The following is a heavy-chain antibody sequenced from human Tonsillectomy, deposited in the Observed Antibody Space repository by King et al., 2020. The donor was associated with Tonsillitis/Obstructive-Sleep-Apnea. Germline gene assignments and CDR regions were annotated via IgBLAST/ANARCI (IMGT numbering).Heavy chain of an antibody. V-gene: IGHV3-64*01. CDR3: ARPEGAMGSPFHY. CDR2: ISSNGGST. Sequence: VQLVESGGGLVQPGGSLRLSCAASGFTFSSYAMHWVRQAPGKGLEYVSAISSNGGSTYYANSVKGRFTISRDNSKNTLYLQMGSLRAEDMAVYYCARPEGAMGSPFHYWGQGALVTVSS. J-gene: IGHJ4*02. D-gene: IGHD5-18*01. CDR1: GFTFSSYA.